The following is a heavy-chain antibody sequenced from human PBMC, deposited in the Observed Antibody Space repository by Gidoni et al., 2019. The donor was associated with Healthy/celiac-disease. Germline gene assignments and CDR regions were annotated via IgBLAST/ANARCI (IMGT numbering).Heavy chain of an antibody. V-gene: IGHV4-61*02. Sequence: QVQLQESGPGLVKPSQTLSLPCTVSGGSISSGSYYWSWIRQPAGKGLEWIGRIYTSGSTNYNPSLKSRVTRSVDTSKNQFSLKLSSVTAADTAVYYCAREKTLDASGGDCCFDYWGQGTLVTVSS. CDR1: GGSISSGSYY. D-gene: IGHD2-21*02. CDR2: IYTSGST. CDR3: AREKTLDASGGDCCFDY. J-gene: IGHJ4*02.